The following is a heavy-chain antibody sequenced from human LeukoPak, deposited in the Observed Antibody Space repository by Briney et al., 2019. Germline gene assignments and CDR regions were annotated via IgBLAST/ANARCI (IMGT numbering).Heavy chain of an antibody. CDR3: ARAPHFFDISGSRYYFDY. CDR2: IYYSGNT. V-gene: IGHV4-39*07. CDR1: GGSIRDTTYY. J-gene: IGHJ4*02. Sequence: PSETLSLTCTVSGGSIRDTTYYWGWIRQPPGKGLEWIGSIYYSGNTYYNPSLMSRVTISVDTSKNQFFLNLSSVTAADTAVYYCARAPHFFDISGSRYYFDYWGQGTLVTVSS. D-gene: IGHD3-22*01.